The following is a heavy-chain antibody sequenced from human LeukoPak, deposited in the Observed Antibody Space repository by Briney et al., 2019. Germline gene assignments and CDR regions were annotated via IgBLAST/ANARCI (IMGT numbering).Heavy chain of an antibody. V-gene: IGHV3-43*02. Sequence: GGSLRLSXAASGFTFDDYAMHWVRQAPGKGLEWVSLISGDGGSTYYADSVKGRFTISRDNSKNSLYLQMNSLRTEDTALYYCAKDAENYYDSSGYGYFDYWGPGTLVTVSS. CDR2: ISGDGGST. CDR1: GFTFDDYA. D-gene: IGHD3-22*01. J-gene: IGHJ4*02. CDR3: AKDAENYYDSSGYGYFDY.